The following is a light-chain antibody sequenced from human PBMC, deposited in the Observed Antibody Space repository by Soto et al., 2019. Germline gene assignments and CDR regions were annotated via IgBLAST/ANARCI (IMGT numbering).Light chain of an antibody. CDR2: AAS. CDR1: QGASGY. J-gene: IGKJ2*01. CDR3: QQSYRTPHT. V-gene: IGKV1-39*01. Sequence: DIQMNQSPFSLSASVGDRVTITCRASQGASGYLLWYQQRQGRAPKLLIYAASNLLSGVPARFSVSGSGANFTRTITSLQPEDFAPDYCQQSYRTPHTVGQGTKLE.